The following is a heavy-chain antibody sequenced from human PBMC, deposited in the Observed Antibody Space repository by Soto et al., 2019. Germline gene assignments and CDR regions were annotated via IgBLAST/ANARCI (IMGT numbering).Heavy chain of an antibody. Sequence: QVQLQESGPGLVKPSQTLSLTCTVSGGSIHSGGYYWSWIRQPPGKGLEWIGYICFSGSTYYNPCLKSRVTISVDTSKTQCSLKLCSVTAAVTAVYYCAREPSIWGPGTRVTVSS. CDR1: GGSIHSGGYY. J-gene: IGHJ4*02. CDR2: ICFSGST. V-gene: IGHV4-31*03. CDR3: AREPSI.